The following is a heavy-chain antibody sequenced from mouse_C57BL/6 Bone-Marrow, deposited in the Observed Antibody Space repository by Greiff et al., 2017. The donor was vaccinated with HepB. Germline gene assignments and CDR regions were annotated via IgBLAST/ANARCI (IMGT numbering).Heavy chain of an antibody. V-gene: IGHV1-42*01. Sequence: LVESGPELVKPGASVKISCKASGYSFTGYYMNWVKQSPEKSLEWIGEINPSTGGTTYNQKFKAKATLTVDKSSSTAYMQLKSLTSEDSAVYYGARGDGYDEDYFDDWGQGTTLTVSS. J-gene: IGHJ2*01. CDR1: GYSFTGYY. CDR2: INPSTGGT. CDR3: ARGDGYDEDYFDD. D-gene: IGHD2-2*01.